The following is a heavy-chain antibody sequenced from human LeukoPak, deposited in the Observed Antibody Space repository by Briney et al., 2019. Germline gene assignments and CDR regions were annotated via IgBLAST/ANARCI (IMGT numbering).Heavy chain of an antibody. J-gene: IGHJ4*02. D-gene: IGHD3-22*01. CDR3: AKGTYYYDSSAVPL. CDR1: GSTFSSYA. Sequence: PGGSLRLSCAASGSTFSSYAMSWVRQAPGKGLEWVSAISGSGGSTYYADSVKGRFTISRDNSKNTLYLQMNSLRAEDTAVYYCAKGTYYYDSSAVPLWGQGTLVTVSS. V-gene: IGHV3-23*01. CDR2: ISGSGGST.